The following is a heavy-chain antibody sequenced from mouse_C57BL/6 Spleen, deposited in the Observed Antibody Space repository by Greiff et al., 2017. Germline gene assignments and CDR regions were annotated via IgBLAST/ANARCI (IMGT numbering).Heavy chain of an antibody. V-gene: IGHV1-55*01. Sequence: QVQLQQPGAELVKPGASVKMSCKASGYTFTSYWITWVKQRPGQGLEWIGDIYPGSGSTNYNEKFKSKATLTVDTSSSTAYMQRSSLTSEDSAVYYCARWNYDGYYYAMDDWGQGASVTVSS. CDR3: ARWNYDGYYYAMDD. J-gene: IGHJ4*01. CDR2: IYPGSGST. D-gene: IGHD2-3*01. CDR1: GYTFTSYW.